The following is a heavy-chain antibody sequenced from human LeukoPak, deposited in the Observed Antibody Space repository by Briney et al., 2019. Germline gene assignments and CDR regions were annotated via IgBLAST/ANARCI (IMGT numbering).Heavy chain of an antibody. V-gene: IGHV1-3*01. J-gene: IGHJ4*02. Sequence: ASVKVSCKASGYTFTSYAMHWVRQAPGQRLEWMGWINAGNGNTKYSQKLQGRVTITRDTSATTAYMELSSLRSEDTAVYYCARDHRSSWYFDWWGQGTLVTVPS. CDR1: GYTFTSYA. D-gene: IGHD6-13*01. CDR2: INAGNGNT. CDR3: ARDHRSSWYFDW.